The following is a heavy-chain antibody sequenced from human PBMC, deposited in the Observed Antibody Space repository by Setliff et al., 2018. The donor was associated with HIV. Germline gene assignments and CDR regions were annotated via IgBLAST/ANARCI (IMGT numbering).Heavy chain of an antibody. CDR2: IYPGDSDT. Sequence: PGESLKIPCKGSGYSFTSYWIGWVRQMPGKGLEWMGIIYPGDSDTRYSPSFQGQVTISADKSISTAYLQWSSLKASDTAMYYCARQHSSGWFNDYDYMDVWGKGTTVTVSS. V-gene: IGHV5-51*01. J-gene: IGHJ6*03. D-gene: IGHD6-19*01. CDR1: GYSFTSYW. CDR3: ARQHSSGWFNDYDYMDV.